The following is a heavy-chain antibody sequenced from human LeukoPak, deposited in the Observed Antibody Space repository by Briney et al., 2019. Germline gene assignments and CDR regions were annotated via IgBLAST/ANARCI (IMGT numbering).Heavy chain of an antibody. V-gene: IGHV1-24*01. D-gene: IGHD3-22*01. CDR2: FDPEDGET. CDR3: ATYYYDSSGEGFIDY. J-gene: IGHJ4*02. Sequence: ASVKVSCKVSGYTLTELSMHLVRQAPGKRLEWMGGFDPEDGETIYAQKFQGRVTMTEDTSTDTAYMELSSLRSEDTAVYYCATYYYDSSGEGFIDYWGQGTLVTVSS. CDR1: GYTLTELS.